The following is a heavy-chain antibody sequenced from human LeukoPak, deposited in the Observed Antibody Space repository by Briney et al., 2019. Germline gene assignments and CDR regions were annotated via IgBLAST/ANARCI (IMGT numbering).Heavy chain of an antibody. CDR2: FDPEDGET. CDR3: ATIGDIAAAGYSHYYYGMDV. CDR1: GYTLTELS. D-gene: IGHD6-13*01. Sequence: GASVKVSCKVTGYTLTELSMHWVRQAPGKGLEWMGGFDPEDGETIYAQKFQGRFTMTEDTSTATAYMELSSLRSEDTAVYYCATIGDIAAAGYSHYYYGMDVWGQGTTVTVSS. V-gene: IGHV1-24*01. J-gene: IGHJ6*02.